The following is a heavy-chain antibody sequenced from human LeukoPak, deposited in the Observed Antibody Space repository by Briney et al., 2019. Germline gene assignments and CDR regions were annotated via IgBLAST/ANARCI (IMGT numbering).Heavy chain of an antibody. J-gene: IGHJ6*03. V-gene: IGHV3-7*03. D-gene: IGHD6-19*01. CDR2: IKQDGSEK. CDR3: AKGSSLAVAGTMGYYDYYYMDV. Sequence: GGSLRLSCAASGFTFSSYWMSWVRQAPGKGLEWVANIKQDGSEKYYADSVKGRFTISRDNAKNSLYLQMNSVRPEDTALYYCAKGSSLAVAGTMGYYDYYYMDVWGKGTTVTISS. CDR1: GFTFSSYW.